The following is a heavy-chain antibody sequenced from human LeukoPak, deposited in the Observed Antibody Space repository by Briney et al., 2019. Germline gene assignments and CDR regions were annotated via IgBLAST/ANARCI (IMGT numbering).Heavy chain of an antibody. CDR1: GGSISSSSYY. Sequence: PSETLSLTCTVSGGSISSSSYYWGWIRQPPGKGLEWIGSIYYSGSTYYNPSLKSRVTISVDTSKNRFSLKLSSVTAADTAVYYCASDPTTDYYDSREWDYWGQGTLVTVSS. D-gene: IGHD3-22*01. V-gene: IGHV4-39*01. CDR2: IYYSGST. J-gene: IGHJ4*02. CDR3: ASDPTTDYYDSREWDY.